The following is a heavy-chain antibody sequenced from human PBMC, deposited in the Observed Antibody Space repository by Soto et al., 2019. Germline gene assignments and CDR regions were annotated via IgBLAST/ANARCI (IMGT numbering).Heavy chain of an antibody. V-gene: IGHV4-59*08. CDR1: DGSISSYY. Sequence: PSETLSLTCTVSDGSISSYYWSWIRQPPGKGLEWIGYIYYTGSINYSPSLKSRVTISIDTSKNQFSLKLRSVTAADTAVYYCARVYCRSSSCYDVFDYWGQGTPVTVSS. CDR2: IYYTGSI. CDR3: ARVYCRSSSCYDVFDY. J-gene: IGHJ4*02. D-gene: IGHD2-2*01.